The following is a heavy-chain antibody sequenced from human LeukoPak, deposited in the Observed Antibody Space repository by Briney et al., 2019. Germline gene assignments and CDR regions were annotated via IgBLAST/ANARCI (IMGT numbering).Heavy chain of an antibody. CDR2: ISGSGGST. Sequence: GGSLRLPCAASGFTFSSYAMSWVRQAPGKGLEWVSAISGSGGSTYYADSVKGRFTISRDNYRNTLNLQMNSLRAEDTAVYYCARAYVDTAMFIWWFDPWGQGTLVTVSS. J-gene: IGHJ5*02. CDR1: GFTFSSYA. V-gene: IGHV3-23*01. D-gene: IGHD5-18*01. CDR3: ARAYVDTAMFIWWFDP.